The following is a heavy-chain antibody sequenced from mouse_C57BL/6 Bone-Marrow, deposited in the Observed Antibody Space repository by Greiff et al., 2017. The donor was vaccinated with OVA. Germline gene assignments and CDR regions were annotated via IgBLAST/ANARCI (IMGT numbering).Heavy chain of an antibody. V-gene: IGHV1-59*01. CDR2: IDPSDGYT. D-gene: IGHD1-1*01. Sequence: QVQLQQPGAELVRPGTSVKLSCTASGYTFTSYWMHWVKQRPGQGLEWIGVIDPSDGYTNYTQKFKGKATLTVDTSSNTAYMQLSSLTSEDAAVDYCSNEDYVWFAYWGQGTLVTVSA. J-gene: IGHJ3*01. CDR1: GYTFTSYW. CDR3: SNEDYVWFAY.